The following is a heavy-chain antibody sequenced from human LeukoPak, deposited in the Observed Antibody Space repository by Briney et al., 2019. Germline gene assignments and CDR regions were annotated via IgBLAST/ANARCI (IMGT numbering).Heavy chain of an antibody. CDR1: GYSFSSYG. J-gene: IGHJ4*02. CDR2: ISADSGNT. V-gene: IGHV1-18*01. CDR3: ARALYHTFDY. Sequence: SVKVSCKASGYSFSSYGISWVRQAPGQGLEWIGWISADSGNTNYVQKLQGRVTMTTDTSTSTAYMELRSLRSDDTAVYYCARALYHTFDYWGQGTLVIVSS. D-gene: IGHD2-2*01.